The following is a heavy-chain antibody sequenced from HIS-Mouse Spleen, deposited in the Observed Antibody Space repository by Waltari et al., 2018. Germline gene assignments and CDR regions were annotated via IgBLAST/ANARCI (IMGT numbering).Heavy chain of an antibody. CDR3: AKDGGVVMGVLDY. CDR2: ISYDGSNK. J-gene: IGHJ4*02. V-gene: IGHV3-30*18. D-gene: IGHD3-22*01. CDR1: GFTFRSYG. Sequence: QVQLVESGGGVVQPGRSLVLHCAASGFTFRSYGMHWVRQAPGKGLEWVAVISYDGSNKYYADSVKGRFTISRDNSKNTLYLQMNSLRAEDTAVYYCAKDGGVVMGVLDYWGQGTLVTVSS.